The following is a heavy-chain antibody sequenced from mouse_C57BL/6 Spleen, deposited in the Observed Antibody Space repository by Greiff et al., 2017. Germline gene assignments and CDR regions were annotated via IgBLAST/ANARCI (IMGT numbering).Heavy chain of an antibody. Sequence: QVQLQQSGPGLVAPSQSLSITCTVSGFSLTSYAISWVRQPPGKGLEWLGVIWTGGGTNYNSALKSRLSISKDNSKSQVVLKMNSLQTDDTARYYCAREDYYGSPFAYWGQGTLVTVSA. D-gene: IGHD1-1*01. CDR3: AREDYYGSPFAY. CDR1: GFSLTSYA. CDR2: IWTGGGT. J-gene: IGHJ3*01. V-gene: IGHV2-9-1*01.